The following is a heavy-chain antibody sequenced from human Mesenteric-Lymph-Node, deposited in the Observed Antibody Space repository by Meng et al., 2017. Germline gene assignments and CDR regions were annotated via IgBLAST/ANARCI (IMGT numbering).Heavy chain of an antibody. Sequence: QVQLQESGPGLVKPSGTLSLTCAVSGGSMSSTNWWSWVRQPPGKGLEWIGEIYHSGSTNYNPSLKSRVSISVDKSKNQFYLSLFSVTAADTAVYYCGRDQGRELINHWGQGTLVTVSS. J-gene: IGHJ4*02. CDR2: IYHSGST. D-gene: IGHD1-7*01. CDR3: GRDQGRELINH. CDR1: GGSMSSTNW. V-gene: IGHV4-4*02.